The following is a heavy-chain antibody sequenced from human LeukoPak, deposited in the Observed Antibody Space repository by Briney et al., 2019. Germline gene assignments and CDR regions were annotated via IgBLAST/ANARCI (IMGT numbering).Heavy chain of an antibody. CDR3: AKSSFVRSSSCAYDX. CDR2: IRSDGSDK. D-gene: IGHD6-13*01. V-gene: IGHV3-30*02. J-gene: IGHJ4*02. Sequence: GGSLRLSCAASGFTFTSYGMHWVRQAPGKGLEWVAFIRSDGSDKYYADSAKGRFTISRDNSKNTLYLQMNSLRAEDTAVYYCAKSSFVRSSSCAYDXWGQGTLVTVS. CDR1: GFTFTSYG.